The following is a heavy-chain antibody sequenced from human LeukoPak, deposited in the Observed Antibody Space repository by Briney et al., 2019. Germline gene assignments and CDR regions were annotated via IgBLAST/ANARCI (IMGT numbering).Heavy chain of an antibody. CDR2: IYDTGNT. CDR1: GGSISSYI. V-gene: IGHV4-59*08. Sequence: SETLSLTCTVPGGSISSYIWSWIRQPPGKGLEWIAYIYDTGNTNYNPSLKSRVTIALDTSKNQFSLRVNSVTAADTAVYYCVRLSVVSPHRYFDLWGRGTLVTVSS. CDR3: VRLSVVSPHRYFDL. D-gene: IGHD4-23*01. J-gene: IGHJ2*01.